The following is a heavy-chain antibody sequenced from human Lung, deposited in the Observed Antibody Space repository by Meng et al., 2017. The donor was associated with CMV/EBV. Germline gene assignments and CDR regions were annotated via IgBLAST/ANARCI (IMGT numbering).Heavy chain of an antibody. CDR1: GSTFSGYE. J-gene: IGHJ6*02. CDR3: ARVSRRGTAASYAMDV. CDR2: ISSSSPI. V-gene: IGHV3-48*03. D-gene: IGHD6-13*01. Sequence: GGSXRLXCVASGSTFSGYEMNWVRQAPGKGLEWISYISSSSPIYYVDSVKGRFTVSRDNAKNSLYLQMNSLRAEDTAVYYCARVSRRGTAASYAMDVWGQGTTVTVSS.